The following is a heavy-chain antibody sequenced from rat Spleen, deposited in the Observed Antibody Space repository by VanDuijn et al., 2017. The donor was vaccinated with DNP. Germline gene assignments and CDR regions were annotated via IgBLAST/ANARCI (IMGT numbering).Heavy chain of an antibody. Sequence: VQLKESGPGLVQPSQTLSLTCTVSGFSITSYGVSWVRQPPGKGLEWIAAISSGGSTYYNSVLKSRLSISRDTSKSQVFLKMNSLQSEDTAMYFCAFPSHYGYTVFDYWGQGVMVTVSS. V-gene: IGHV2S8*01. D-gene: IGHD1-6*01. CDR2: ISSGGST. CDR3: AFPSHYGYTVFDY. J-gene: IGHJ2*01. CDR1: GFSITSYG.